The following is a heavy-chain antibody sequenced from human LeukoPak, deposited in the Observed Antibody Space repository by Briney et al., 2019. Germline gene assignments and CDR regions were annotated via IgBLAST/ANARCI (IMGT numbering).Heavy chain of an antibody. CDR1: GYSISSGYY. Sequence: SETLSLTCTASGYSISSGYYWGWIRQPPGEGLEWIGSIYHSGSTYYNPSLKSRVTMSVDTSKDQFSLKLSSVTAADMAVYYCASTITVTTDYWGQGTLVTVSS. D-gene: IGHD4-17*01. CDR3: ASTITVTTDY. V-gene: IGHV4-38-2*02. J-gene: IGHJ4*02. CDR2: IYHSGST.